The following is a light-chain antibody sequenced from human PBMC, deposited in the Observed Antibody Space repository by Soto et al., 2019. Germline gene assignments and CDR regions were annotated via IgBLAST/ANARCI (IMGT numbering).Light chain of an antibody. CDR1: QGIRND. CDR3: LQDNSYPYT. CDR2: DSS. Sequence: AIQMTQSPSSLSASVGDRVTITCRASQGIRNDLGWYQQKPGKAPTLLSYDSSRLQSGVPSRFSGSRSGTDFTLTISSLQPEDFATYYCLQDNSYPYTFDQGTKLEIK. V-gene: IGKV1-6*02. J-gene: IGKJ2*01.